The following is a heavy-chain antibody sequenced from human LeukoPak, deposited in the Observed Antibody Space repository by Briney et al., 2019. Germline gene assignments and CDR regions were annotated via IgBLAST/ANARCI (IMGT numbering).Heavy chain of an antibody. CDR3: ARGRPGGSGSYYYYYMDV. J-gene: IGHJ6*03. CDR2: INHSGST. Sequence: PSETLSLTCAVYGGSFSGYYWSWIRQPPGKGLEWIGEINHSGSTNYNPSLKSRVTISVDTSKNQFSLKLSSVTAADTAVYYCARGRPGGSGSYYYYYMDVWGKGTTVTVSS. D-gene: IGHD3-10*01. V-gene: IGHV4-34*01. CDR1: GGSFSGYY.